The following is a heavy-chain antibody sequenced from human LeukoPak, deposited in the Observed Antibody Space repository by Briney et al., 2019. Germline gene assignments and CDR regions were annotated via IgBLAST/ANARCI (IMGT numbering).Heavy chain of an antibody. V-gene: IGHV3-64*01. CDR3: ARGPPPRDIVVVPAASPQYFQH. Sequence: GGSLRLSCAASGFTFSSYAMHWVRQAPGKGLEYVSAINSNGGSTYYANSVKGRFTISRDNSKNTLYLQMGSLRAEDMAVYYCARGPPPRDIVVVPAASPQYFQHWGQGTLVTVSS. CDR1: GFTFSSYA. J-gene: IGHJ1*01. D-gene: IGHD2-2*01. CDR2: INSNGGST.